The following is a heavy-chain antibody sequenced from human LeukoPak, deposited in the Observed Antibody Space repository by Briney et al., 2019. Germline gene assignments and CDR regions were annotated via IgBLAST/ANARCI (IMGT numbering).Heavy chain of an antibody. D-gene: IGHD5-12*01. CDR2: IIPIFGTA. J-gene: IGHJ5*02. Sequence: GASVKVSCKASGGSFSIYAISWVRQAPGQGLEWVGGIIPIFGTANYAQKFQGRVTITADESTSTAYMELSSLRSEDTAVYYCARDRPTIGNWFDPWGQGTLVTVSS. V-gene: IGHV1-69*13. CDR3: ARDRPTIGNWFDP. CDR1: GGSFSIYA.